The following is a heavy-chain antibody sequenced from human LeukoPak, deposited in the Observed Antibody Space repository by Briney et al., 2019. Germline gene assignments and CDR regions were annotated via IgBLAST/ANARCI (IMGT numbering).Heavy chain of an antibody. CDR2: IWYDGSNK. D-gene: IGHD6-19*01. Sequence: GGSLRLSCAASGFTFSSYGMHWVRQAPGKGLEWVAVIWYDGSNKYYADSVKGRFTISRDNSKNTLYLQMNSLRAEDTAVYYCARDGSSEWLVGWFDPWGQGTLVTVSS. V-gene: IGHV3-33*01. CDR1: GFTFSSYG. J-gene: IGHJ5*02. CDR3: ARDGSSEWLVGWFDP.